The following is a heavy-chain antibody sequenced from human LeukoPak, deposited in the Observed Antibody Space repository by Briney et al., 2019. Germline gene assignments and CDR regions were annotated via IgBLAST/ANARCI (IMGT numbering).Heavy chain of an antibody. CDR2: IRYDGTNK. D-gene: IGHD1-26*01. V-gene: IGHV3-30*02. J-gene: IGHJ4*02. Sequence: GGSLRLSCAVSGFTLNSYGMHWVRQAPGKGLEWVAFIRYDGTNKYYADSVKGRFAISRDNSKNTVYLQMNSLRADDTAVYYCAKDGGSSLPVNFDYWGQGNLVTVSS. CDR3: AKDGGSSLPVNFDY. CDR1: GFTLNSYG.